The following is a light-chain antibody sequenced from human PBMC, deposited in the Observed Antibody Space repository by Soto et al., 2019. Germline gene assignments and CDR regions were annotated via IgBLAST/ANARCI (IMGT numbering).Light chain of an antibody. Sequence: QPVLTQPPSVSGAPGQRVTISCTGSSSNIGAGYDVHWYQQLPGTAPKLLIYGNTNRPSGVPDRFSGSKSGTSASLAITGLQAEDEAGYYCQSYDSSLSGSWVFGGGTKLTVL. CDR3: QSYDSSLSGSWV. V-gene: IGLV1-40*01. J-gene: IGLJ3*02. CDR1: SSNIGAGYD. CDR2: GNT.